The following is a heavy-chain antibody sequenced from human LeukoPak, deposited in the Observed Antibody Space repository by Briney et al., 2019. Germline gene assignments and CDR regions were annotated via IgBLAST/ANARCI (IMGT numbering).Heavy chain of an antibody. J-gene: IGHJ3*02. D-gene: IGHD2-15*01. CDR3: AKGLLFSDAFDI. CDR2: ISHDGSNK. CDR1: GFTFSSYG. V-gene: IGHV3-30*18. Sequence: PGGSLRPSCAASGFTFSSYGMHWVRQAPGKGLEWVAVISHDGSNKYYADSVKGRFTISRDNSKNTLYLQMNSLRAEDTAVYYCAKGLLFSDAFDIWGQGTMVTVSS.